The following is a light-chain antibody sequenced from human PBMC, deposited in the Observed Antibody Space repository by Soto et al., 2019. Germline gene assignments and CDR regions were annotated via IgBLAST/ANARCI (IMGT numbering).Light chain of an antibody. V-gene: IGLV1-40*01. Sequence: QSVLTQPPSVSGAPGQRVTISCTRSSSNIGAGYDVHWYQQFPGTAPKLLIYGNSNRPSGVPDRFSGSKSGTSASLAITGLQAEDEADYYCQSYDSSLSGVFGSGTKV. J-gene: IGLJ1*01. CDR1: SSNIGAGYD. CDR2: GNS. CDR3: QSYDSSLSGV.